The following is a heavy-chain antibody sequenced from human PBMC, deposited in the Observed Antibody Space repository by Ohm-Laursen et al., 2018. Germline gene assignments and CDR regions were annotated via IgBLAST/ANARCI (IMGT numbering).Heavy chain of an antibody. CDR2: INSDGSSI. CDR3: ARSPHTYCSGGTCYSEDHYYYGMDV. J-gene: IGHJ6*02. D-gene: IGHD2-15*01. CDR1: GFTFSNYW. Sequence: SLRLSCTASGFTFSNYWMHWVRQAPGKGLVWVSRINSDGSSISYADSVKGRFTISRDNAKNTLYLQMNSLRAEDMAVYYCARSPHTYCSGGTCYSEDHYYYGMDVWGQGTTVTVSS. V-gene: IGHV3-74*01.